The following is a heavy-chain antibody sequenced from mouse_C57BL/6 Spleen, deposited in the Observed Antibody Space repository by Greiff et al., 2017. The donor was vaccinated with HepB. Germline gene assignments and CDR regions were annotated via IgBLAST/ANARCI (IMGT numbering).Heavy chain of an antibody. V-gene: IGHV3-6*01. CDR2: ISYDGSN. J-gene: IGHJ3*01. CDR1: GYSITSGYY. Sequence: EVKVEESGPGLVKPSQSLSLTCSVTGYSITSGYYWNWIRQFPGNKLEWMGYISYDGSNNYNPSLKNRISITRNTSKNQFFLKLNSVTTEDTATYYCARDPPFAYWGQGTLVTVSA. CDR3: ARDPPFAY.